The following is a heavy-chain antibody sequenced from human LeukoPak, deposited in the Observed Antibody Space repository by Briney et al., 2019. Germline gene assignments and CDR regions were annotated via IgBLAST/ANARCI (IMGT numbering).Heavy chain of an antibody. Sequence: PGGSLRLSCAASGFTFSSYAMSWVRQAPGKGLEWVSAISGSGGSTHYADSVKGRFTISRDNSKNTLYLQMNSLRAEGTAVYYCATYYGYDYFDYWGQGTLVTVSS. CDR2: ISGSGGST. CDR1: GFTFSSYA. V-gene: IGHV3-23*01. CDR3: ATYYGYDYFDY. D-gene: IGHD3-10*01. J-gene: IGHJ4*02.